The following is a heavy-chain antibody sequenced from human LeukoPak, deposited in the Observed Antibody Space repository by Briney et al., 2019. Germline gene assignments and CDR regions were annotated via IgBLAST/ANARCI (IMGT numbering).Heavy chain of an antibody. V-gene: IGHV3-23*01. CDR2: ISGSGGST. D-gene: IGHD6-13*01. Sequence: PGGTLRLSCAASGFTFSSYGMSWVRQAPGKGLEWVSAISGSGGSTYYADSVKGRFTISRDNSKNTLYLQMNSLRADDTAVYYCAKSFGPVIAAAGPGADWGQGTLVTVSS. J-gene: IGHJ4*02. CDR1: GFTFSSYG. CDR3: AKSFGPVIAAAGPGAD.